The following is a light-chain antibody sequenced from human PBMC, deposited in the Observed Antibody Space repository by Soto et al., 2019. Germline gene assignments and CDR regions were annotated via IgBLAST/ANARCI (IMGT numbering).Light chain of an antibody. CDR2: AAS. V-gene: IGKV1-39*01. Sequence: DIQMTQSPSSLSASVGGRVTITCRASQSISSYLNWYQQKPGKAPKLLIYAASSLQSGVPSRFSGSGSGTEFTLTISSLQSEDFAVYYCQQYNNWPITFGQGTRLEIK. CDR3: QQYNNWPIT. J-gene: IGKJ5*01. CDR1: QSISSY.